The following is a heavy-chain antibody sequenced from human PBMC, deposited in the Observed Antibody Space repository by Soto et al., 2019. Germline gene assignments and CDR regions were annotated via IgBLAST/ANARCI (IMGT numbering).Heavy chain of an antibody. CDR2: MWFGEGNE. D-gene: IGHD3-22*01. CDR1: GFTFSTYA. CDR3: ARSNGRYYDNSGYYCLDD. V-gene: IGHV3-33*01. J-gene: IGHJ4*02. Sequence: QVQLVESGGGVVQPGRSLRLSCPTSGFTFSTYAMHWVRQAPCKGLVWVAVMWFGEGNEYYADSVKGRFALSIDKVNNTMSVQMNGLRDEDTAVDYCARSNGRYYDNSGYYCLDDWGQGTLVTVSP.